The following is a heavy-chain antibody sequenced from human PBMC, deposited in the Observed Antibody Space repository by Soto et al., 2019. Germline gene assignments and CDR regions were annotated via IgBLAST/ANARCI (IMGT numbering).Heavy chain of an antibody. CDR2: IYSGGST. D-gene: IGHD4-17*01. V-gene: IGHV3-53*01. CDR3: ARDLLVLGPSTVTTQSGMDV. J-gene: IGHJ6*02. Sequence: GGSLRLSCAASGFTVSSNYMSWVRQAPGKGLEWVSVIYSGGSTYYADSVKGRFTISRDNSKNTLYLQMNSLRAEDTAVYYCARDLLVLGPSTVTTQSGMDVWGQGTTVTVSS. CDR1: GFTVSSNY.